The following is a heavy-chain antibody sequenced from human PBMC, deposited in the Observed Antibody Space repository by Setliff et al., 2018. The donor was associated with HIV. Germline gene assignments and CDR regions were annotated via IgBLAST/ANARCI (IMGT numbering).Heavy chain of an antibody. V-gene: IGHV4-59*11. CDR2: IYYTGIT. CDR3: ARHSRQGWFDS. J-gene: IGHJ5*01. CDR1: GGAINSHY. Sequence: PSETLSLTCTVPGGAINSHYWSWIRQPPGMRLEWIGFIYYTGITTYIPSFENRVTIAVDTSKNQFSLKLHSVSAADTALYYCARHSRQGWFDSWGQGTLVTVSS. D-gene: IGHD1-1*01.